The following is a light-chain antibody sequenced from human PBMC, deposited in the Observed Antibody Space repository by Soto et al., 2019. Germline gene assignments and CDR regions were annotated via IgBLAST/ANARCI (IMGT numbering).Light chain of an antibody. CDR3: QQYDSSPIT. CDR1: QSVSSSF. J-gene: IGKJ5*01. V-gene: IGKV3-20*01. Sequence: EIVLTQSPGTLSLSPGERATLSCRASQSVSSSFLAWYQQRPGQAPRLLIYGASSRATGIPDRFSGSGSGTDFTLTISRLEPDDFAVYYCQQYDSSPITFGQGTRLQMK. CDR2: GAS.